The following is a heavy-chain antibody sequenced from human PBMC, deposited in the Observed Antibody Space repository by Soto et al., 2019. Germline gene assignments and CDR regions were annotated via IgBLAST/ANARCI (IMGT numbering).Heavy chain of an antibody. Sequence: ASVKVSCKVSGYTLTELSMHWVRQAPGKGLEWMGGFDPEDGETIYAQKFQGRVTMTEDTSTDTAYMELSSLRSEDTAVYYCATDTPVAGTTFFDYWGQGTLVTVPS. CDR2: FDPEDGET. J-gene: IGHJ4*02. CDR1: GYTLTELS. D-gene: IGHD6-19*01. CDR3: ATDTPVAGTTFFDY. V-gene: IGHV1-24*01.